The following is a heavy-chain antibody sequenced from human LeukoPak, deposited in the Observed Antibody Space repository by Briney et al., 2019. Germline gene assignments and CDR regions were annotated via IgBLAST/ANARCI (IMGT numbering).Heavy chain of an antibody. CDR3: AREGSGESWPTLDI. Sequence: GGSLRLSCAASGFTFSSYSMNWVRQAPGKGLEWVSSISSSSSYIYYADSVKGRFTISRDNAKNSLYLQMNSLRAEDTAVYYCAREGSGESWPTLDIWGQGTTVTVSS. CDR2: ISSSSSYI. D-gene: IGHD3-10*01. J-gene: IGHJ3*02. CDR1: GFTFSSYS. V-gene: IGHV3-21*01.